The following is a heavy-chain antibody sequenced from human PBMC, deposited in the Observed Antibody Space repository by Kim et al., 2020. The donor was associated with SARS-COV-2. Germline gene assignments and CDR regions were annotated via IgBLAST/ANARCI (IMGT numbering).Heavy chain of an antibody. D-gene: IGHD3-16*01. CDR2: ITKSSTTI. CDR1: GFTFSAYD. J-gene: IGHJ3*02. CDR3: VRDRMGGAFDM. Sequence: GGSLRLSCTTSGFTFSAYDMNWVRQAPGKGLEWLSFITKSSTTIYYADSVKGRFTTSRDNAKNSLHLQMNSLKDEDTAVYHCVRDRMGGAFDMWGQGTLVTVSS. V-gene: IGHV3-48*02.